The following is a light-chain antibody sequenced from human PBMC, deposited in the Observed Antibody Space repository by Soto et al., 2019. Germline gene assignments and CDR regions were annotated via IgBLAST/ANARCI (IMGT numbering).Light chain of an antibody. J-gene: IGLJ1*01. CDR2: EVT. CDR1: SSDVGGYNL. V-gene: IGLV2-23*02. Sequence: QSALTQPASVSGSPGQSITISCTGTSSDVGGYNLVSWYQQHPGKAPKLMIYEVTKRPSGVSNRFSGSKSGNTASLTISGLQAEDEADYYCCSYAGSSTSLYVFGTGTKATVL. CDR3: CSYAGSSTSLYV.